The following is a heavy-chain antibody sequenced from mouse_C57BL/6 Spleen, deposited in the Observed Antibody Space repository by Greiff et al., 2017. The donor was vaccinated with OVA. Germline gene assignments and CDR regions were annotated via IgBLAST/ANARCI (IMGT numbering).Heavy chain of an antibody. CDR2: INYDGSST. Sequence: EVMLVESEGGLVQPGSSMKLSCTASGFTFSDYYMAWVRQVPEKGLEWVANINYDGSSTYYLDSLKSRFIISRDNAKNILYLQMSSLKSEDTATYYCAREGLAPFAYWGQGTLVTVSA. J-gene: IGHJ3*01. V-gene: IGHV5-16*01. CDR1: GFTFSDYY. CDR3: AREGLAPFAY. D-gene: IGHD3-3*01.